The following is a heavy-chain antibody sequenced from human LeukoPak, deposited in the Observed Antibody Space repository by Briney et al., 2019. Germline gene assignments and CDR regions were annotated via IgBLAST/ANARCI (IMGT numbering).Heavy chain of an antibody. CDR1: GGSISSGSYY. Sequence: PSETLSLTCTVSGGSISSGSYYWSWIRQPAGKGLEWIGRIYTSGSTNYNPSLKSRVTISVDTSKNQFSLKLSSVTAADTAVYYCAREGGRGGWKIDYWGQGTLVTVSS. CDR3: AREGGRGGWKIDY. D-gene: IGHD6-19*01. CDR2: IYTSGST. V-gene: IGHV4-61*02. J-gene: IGHJ4*02.